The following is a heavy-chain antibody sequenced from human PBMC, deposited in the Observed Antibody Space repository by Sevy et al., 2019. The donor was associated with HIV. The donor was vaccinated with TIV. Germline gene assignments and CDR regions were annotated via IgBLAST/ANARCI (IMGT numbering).Heavy chain of an antibody. CDR3: TTAFGVVIRTLGRDYFDY. CDR2: IKSKTDGGTT. V-gene: IGHV3-15*01. J-gene: IGHJ4*02. D-gene: IGHD3-3*01. CDR1: GFTFSNAW. Sequence: GGSLRLSCAASGFTFSNAWMSWVRQAPGKGLEWVGRIKSKTDGGTTDYAAPVKGRFTISREDSKNTMYLQMNSLKTEDTAVYYCTTAFGVVIRTLGRDYFDYWGQGTLVTVSS.